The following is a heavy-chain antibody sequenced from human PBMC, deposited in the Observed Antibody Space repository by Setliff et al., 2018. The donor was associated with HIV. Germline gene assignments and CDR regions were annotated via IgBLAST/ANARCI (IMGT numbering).Heavy chain of an antibody. D-gene: IGHD3-9*01. V-gene: IGHV1-2*02. J-gene: IGHJ6*03. CDR2: INPNSGGT. Sequence: ASVKVSCKASGYTFTGYYMHWVRQAPGQGLEWMGWINPNSGGTNYAQKFQGRVTMTRDTSISTAYMELSRLRSDDTAVYYCARVAPTYYDILTGWAYYTDVWGKGTTVTVSS. CDR1: GYTFTGYY. CDR3: ARVAPTYYDILTGWAYYTDV.